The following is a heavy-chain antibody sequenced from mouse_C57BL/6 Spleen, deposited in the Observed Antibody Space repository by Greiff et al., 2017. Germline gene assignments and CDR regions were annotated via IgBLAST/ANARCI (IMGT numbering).Heavy chain of an antibody. CDR1: GYTFTDYE. CDR2: IDPETGGT. CDR3: TRGYYYGSSYDY. D-gene: IGHD1-1*01. Sequence: QVQLQQSGAELVRPGASVTLSCKASGYTFTDYEMHWVKQTPVHGLEWIGAIDPETGGTAYNQKFKGKAILTADKSSSTAYMELHSLTSEDSAVYYCTRGYYYGSSYDYWGQGTTLTVSS. V-gene: IGHV1-15*01. J-gene: IGHJ2*01.